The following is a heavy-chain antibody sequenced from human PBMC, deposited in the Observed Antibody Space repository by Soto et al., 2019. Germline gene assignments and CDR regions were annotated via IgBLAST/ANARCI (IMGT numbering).Heavy chain of an antibody. D-gene: IGHD6-19*01. J-gene: IGHJ5*02. Sequence: QVQLQESGPGLVKPSQTLSLTCTVSGGSISSGGYYWSWIRQHPGKGLEWIGYIYYSGSTYYNPSLNSRVTISVDTSKTQFSLKLSSVTAADTAVYYCARVAEGQWLVPLYSWFDPWGQGTLVTVSS. CDR2: IYYSGST. CDR1: GGSISSGGYY. CDR3: ARVAEGQWLVPLYSWFDP. V-gene: IGHV4-31*03.